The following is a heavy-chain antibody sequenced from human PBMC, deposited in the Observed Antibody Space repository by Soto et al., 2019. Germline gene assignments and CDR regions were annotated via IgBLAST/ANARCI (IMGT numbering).Heavy chain of an antibody. D-gene: IGHD2-2*02. Sequence: EVQLVESGGGLVKPGGSLRLSCAASGFTFSSYNMNWVRQAPGKGLEWVSSISSSSRYMYYADSVKGRLTISRDNAKNSLYLHMNSLRAEDTAVYYCARGYCSRSSCYTGDAFDNWGQGTVVTVSS. CDR2: ISSSSRYM. J-gene: IGHJ3*02. V-gene: IGHV3-21*01. CDR1: GFTFSSYN. CDR3: ARGYCSRSSCYTGDAFDN.